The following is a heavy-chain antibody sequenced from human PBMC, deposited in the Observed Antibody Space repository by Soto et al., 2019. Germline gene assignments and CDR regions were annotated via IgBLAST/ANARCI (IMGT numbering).Heavy chain of an antibody. Sequence: GGSLRLSCAASGFTFSSYAMHWVRQAPGKGLEWVAVISYDGSNKYYADSVKGRFTISRDNSKNTLYLQMNSLRAEDTAVYYCAGAYDSSGYYYPLYYYYGMDVWGQGTTVTVSS. CDR1: GFTFSSYA. J-gene: IGHJ6*02. CDR3: AGAYDSSGYYYPLYYYYGMDV. D-gene: IGHD3-22*01. V-gene: IGHV3-30-3*01. CDR2: ISYDGSNK.